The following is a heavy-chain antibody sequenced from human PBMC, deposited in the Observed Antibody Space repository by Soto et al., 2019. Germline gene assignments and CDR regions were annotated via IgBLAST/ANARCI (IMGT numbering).Heavy chain of an antibody. CDR3: ARDRSSGWYRNYYYYYGMDV. D-gene: IGHD6-19*01. J-gene: IGHJ6*02. Sequence: SETLSLTCTVSGASVSSPTYYWSWIRQPAGKGLEWIGRIYTSGSTNYNPSLKSRVTMSVDTSKNQFSLKLSSVTAADTAVYYCARDRSSGWYRNYYYYYGMDVWGQGTTVTVSS. CDR1: GASVSSPTYY. CDR2: IYTSGST. V-gene: IGHV4-4*07.